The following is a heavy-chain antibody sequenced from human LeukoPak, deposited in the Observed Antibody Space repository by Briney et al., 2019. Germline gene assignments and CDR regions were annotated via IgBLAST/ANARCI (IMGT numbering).Heavy chain of an antibody. CDR1: GFTFDDYA. V-gene: IGHV3-43*02. D-gene: IGHD6-13*01. Sequence: GGSLRLSCAASGFTFDDYAMHWVRQAPGKGLEWVSLISGDGGSTYYADSVKGRFTISRDNSKNSLYLQMNSLRAEDTALYYCAKGIAAAGYFDYWGQGTLVTVSS. CDR3: AKGIAAAGYFDY. J-gene: IGHJ4*02. CDR2: ISGDGGST.